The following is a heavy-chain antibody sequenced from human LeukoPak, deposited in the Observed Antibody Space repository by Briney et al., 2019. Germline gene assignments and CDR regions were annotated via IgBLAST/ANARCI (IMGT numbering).Heavy chain of an antibody. CDR1: GGSISSGGYH. Sequence: SQTLSLTCTVSGGSISSGGYHWSWIRQHPGKGLEWIGHIYNTGSTYYNPSLKSRVTISVDTSKNQFSLKLSSVTAADTAVYYCARAVQDLWGRGTLVTVSS. CDR3: ARAVQDL. J-gene: IGHJ2*01. V-gene: IGHV4-31*03. CDR2: IYNTGST.